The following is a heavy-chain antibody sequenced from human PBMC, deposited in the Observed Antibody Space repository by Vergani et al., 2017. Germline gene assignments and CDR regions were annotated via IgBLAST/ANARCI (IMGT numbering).Heavy chain of an antibody. CDR2: IDPSDSYT. V-gene: IGHV5-10-1*03. CDR3: ARRRETLTTGGMDV. CDR1: GYSFTSYW. Sequence: EVQLVQSGAEVKKPGESLRISCKGSGYSFTSYWISWVRQMPGKGLEWMGRIDPSDSYTNYGPSFQGHVPTSADTSISTAYLQWSSLKASDTAMYYCARRRETLTTGGMDVWGQGTTVTVSS. D-gene: IGHD4-17*01. J-gene: IGHJ6*02.